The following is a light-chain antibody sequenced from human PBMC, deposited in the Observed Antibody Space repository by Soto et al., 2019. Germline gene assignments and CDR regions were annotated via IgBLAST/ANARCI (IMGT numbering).Light chain of an antibody. J-gene: IGLJ1*01. CDR3: SSYTTASTYV. V-gene: IGLV2-14*03. CDR1: STDIGAYNY. Sequence: QSALTQPASVSGSPRQSITVSCTGSSTDIGAYNYVSWYQQHPGKAPKLMIFDVSIRPSGVSSRFSGSKSGNTASLTISGLQAEDEAEYYCSSYTTASTYVFGGGTKVTVL. CDR2: DVS.